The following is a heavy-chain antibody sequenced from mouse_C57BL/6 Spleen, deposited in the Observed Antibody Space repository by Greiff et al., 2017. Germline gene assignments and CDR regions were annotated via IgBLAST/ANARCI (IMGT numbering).Heavy chain of an antibody. D-gene: IGHD2-4*01. CDR3: ARVGYDYLYAIDY. J-gene: IGHJ4*01. CDR2: IYPSDSET. Sequence: VQLHQPGAELVRPGSSVKMSCKASGYTFTSYWMDWVKQRPGQGLEWIGNIYPSDSETPSNQKFKDKSTLTVDKSSSTAYMQLSSLTSEDSAVYDCARVGYDYLYAIDYWGQGTSHTVSS. V-gene: IGHV1-61*01. CDR1: GYTFTSYW.